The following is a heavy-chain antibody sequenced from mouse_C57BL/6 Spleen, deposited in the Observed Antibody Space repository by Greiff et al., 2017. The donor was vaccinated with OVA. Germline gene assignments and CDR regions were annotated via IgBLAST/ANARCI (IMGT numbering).Heavy chain of an antibody. V-gene: IGHV1-62-2*01. D-gene: IGHD4-1*01. Sequence: VKVVESGAELVKPGASVKLSCKASGYTFTEYTIHWVKQRSGQGLEWIGWFYPGSGSIKYNEKFKDKATLTADKSSSTVYMELSRLTSEDSAVYFCARHGPLTGTGRYAMDYWGQGTSVTVSS. J-gene: IGHJ4*01. CDR2: FYPGSGSI. CDR3: ARHGPLTGTGRYAMDY. CDR1: GYTFTEYT.